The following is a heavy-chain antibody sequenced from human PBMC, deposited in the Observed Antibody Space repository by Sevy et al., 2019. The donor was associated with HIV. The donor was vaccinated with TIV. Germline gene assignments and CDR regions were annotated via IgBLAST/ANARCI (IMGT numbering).Heavy chain of an antibody. Sequence: GGSLRLSCAASGFTFSSYAMHWARQAPGKGLEWVAVISYDGSNKYYADSVKGRFTISRDNSKNTLYLQMNSLRAEDTAVYYCARDGAPWELRFYYYFDYWGQGTLVTVSS. V-gene: IGHV3-30-3*01. CDR3: ARDGAPWELRFYYYFDY. CDR2: ISYDGSNK. J-gene: IGHJ4*02. CDR1: GFTFSSYA. D-gene: IGHD1-26*01.